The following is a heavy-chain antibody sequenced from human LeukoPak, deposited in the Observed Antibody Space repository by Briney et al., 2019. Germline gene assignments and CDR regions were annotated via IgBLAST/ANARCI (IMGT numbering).Heavy chain of an antibody. Sequence: ASVKVSCKASGYTFTSYDINWVRQAPGQGLEWMGWINPNSGGTNYAQKFQGRVTMTRDTSISTAYMELSRLRSDDTAVYYCARGNTIFDYDYWGQGTLVTVSS. J-gene: IGHJ4*02. CDR3: ARGNTIFDYDY. CDR2: INPNSGGT. D-gene: IGHD3-3*01. V-gene: IGHV1-2*02. CDR1: GYTFTSYD.